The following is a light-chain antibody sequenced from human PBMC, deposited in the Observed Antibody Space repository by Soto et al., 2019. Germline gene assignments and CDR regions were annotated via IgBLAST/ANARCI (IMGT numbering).Light chain of an antibody. V-gene: IGLV2-8*01. CDR2: DVV. CDR3: KSYAGSNTYV. J-gene: IGLJ1*01. Sequence: QSVLTQPPSASGSPGQSVTISCTGTKSDIGVYDFVSWYQHHPGKAPRLIIYDVVQRPSWVPDRFSGSKSGNTASLTVSGLQAADEADYFCKSYAGSNTYVFGSGTKVTVL. CDR1: KSDIGVYDF.